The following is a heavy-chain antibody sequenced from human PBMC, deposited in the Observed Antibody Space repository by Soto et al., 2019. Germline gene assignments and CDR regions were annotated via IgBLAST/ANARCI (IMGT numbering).Heavy chain of an antibody. V-gene: IGHV4-59*01. CDR1: GGSINNYY. CDR3: ARDGSHCVTMSCPGAWFDP. J-gene: IGHJ5*02. CDR2: IHYSGST. D-gene: IGHD3-22*01. Sequence: SETLSLTCTVSGGSINNYYWSWIRQSPGKGLKWIGYIHYSGSTKYNPSLKSRVTMSVDTSRNQFSLNLNSVTAADTAVYFCARDGSHCVTMSCPGAWFDPWGQGTLVTVSS.